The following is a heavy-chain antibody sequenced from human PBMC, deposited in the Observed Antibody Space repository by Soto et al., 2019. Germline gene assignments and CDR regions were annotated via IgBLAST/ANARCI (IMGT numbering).Heavy chain of an antibody. CDR3: VRDPPGASFDL. CDR2: IHSDGTST. D-gene: IGHD3-10*01. Sequence: PGGSLRLSCAASGFTFDYYWMHWVRQAPGKGLVWVSRIHSDGTSTTYADSVKGRFTISRDNAENTPYLQMSGLRAEDTAMYYCVRDPPGASFDLWGQGTKVTVSS. J-gene: IGHJ3*01. V-gene: IGHV3-74*01. CDR1: GFTFDYYW.